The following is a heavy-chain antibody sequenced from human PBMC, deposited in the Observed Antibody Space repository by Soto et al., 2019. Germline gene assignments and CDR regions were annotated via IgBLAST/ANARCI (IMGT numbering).Heavy chain of an antibody. J-gene: IGHJ5*02. V-gene: IGHV1-18*04. Sequence: GASVKVSCKASGYTFTSYGISWVRQAPGQGLEWMGWISAYNGNTNYAQKLQGRVTMTTDTSTSTAYMELRSLRSDDTAVYYCARDEYYYDSSGYSNWFDPWGQGTLVTVSS. CDR1: GYTFTSYG. CDR2: ISAYNGNT. CDR3: ARDEYYYDSSGYSNWFDP. D-gene: IGHD3-22*01.